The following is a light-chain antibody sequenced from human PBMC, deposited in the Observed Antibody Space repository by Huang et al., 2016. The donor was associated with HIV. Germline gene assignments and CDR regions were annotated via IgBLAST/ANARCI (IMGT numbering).Light chain of an antibody. CDR3: QQYDNLPQT. J-gene: IGKJ2*01. CDR2: DAS. Sequence: DIQMTQSPSSLSASVGDRVTITCQASHDISNHLNWYQQKPGKAPKLLIYDASSLKTGVPSRFRGRGSGTDFIFTISRLRPDDIATYYCQQYDNLPQTFGQGTKLEIK. CDR1: HDISNH. V-gene: IGKV1-33*01.